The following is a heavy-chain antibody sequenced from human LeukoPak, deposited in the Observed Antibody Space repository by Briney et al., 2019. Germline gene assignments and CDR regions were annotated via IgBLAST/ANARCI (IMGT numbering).Heavy chain of an antibody. CDR2: IYTSGST. CDR3: ASGYCSGGSCYPWYFQH. J-gene: IGHJ1*01. CDR1: GGSISCGSYY. D-gene: IGHD2-15*01. V-gene: IGHV4-61*02. Sequence: PSQTLSLTCTVSGGSISCGSYYWSWIRQPAWKGLEWIGRIYTSGSTNYNPSLKSRVTISVDTSKNQFSLKLSSVTAADTAVYYCASGYCSGGSCYPWYFQHWGQGTLVTVSS.